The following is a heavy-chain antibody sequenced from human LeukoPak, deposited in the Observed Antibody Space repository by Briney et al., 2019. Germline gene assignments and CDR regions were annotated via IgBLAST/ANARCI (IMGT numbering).Heavy chain of an antibody. CDR3: ATKDSSGYYYVAYFDY. D-gene: IGHD3-22*01. V-gene: IGHV1-2*02. CDR2: INPNSGGT. J-gene: IGHJ4*02. CDR1: GYTFTDYY. Sequence: ASVKVSCKASGYTFTDYYIHWVRQAPGQGLEWMGWINPNSGGTNYAQKFQGRVAMTRDTSISTAYMELSRLRSDDTAVYYCATKDSSGYYYVAYFDYWGQGTLVTVSS.